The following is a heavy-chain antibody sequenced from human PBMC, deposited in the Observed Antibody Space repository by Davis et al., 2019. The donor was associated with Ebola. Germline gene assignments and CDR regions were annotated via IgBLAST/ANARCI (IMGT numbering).Heavy chain of an antibody. D-gene: IGHD2-2*01. CDR3: ARETIGSTAFDI. J-gene: IGHJ3*02. V-gene: IGHV4-39*07. Sequence: PSETLSLTCTVSGGSISSYYWGWIRQPPGKGLEWIGSIYYSGSTYYNPSLKSRVTISVDTSKNQFSLKLSSVTAADTAVYYCARETIGSTAFDIWGQGTMVTVSS. CDR2: IYYSGST. CDR1: GGSISSYY.